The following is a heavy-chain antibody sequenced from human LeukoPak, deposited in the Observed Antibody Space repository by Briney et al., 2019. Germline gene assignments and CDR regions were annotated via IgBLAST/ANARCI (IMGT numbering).Heavy chain of an antibody. J-gene: IGHJ3*01. D-gene: IGHD3-10*01. Sequence: GESLKISCKGLGYSFTSYWIGWARQMPGKGLEWMVTSNPGNSHTRYSPSFQGQVTISADKSLSTASLQWSSLKSSDAAMYYCARRPGLTHGFDLWGQGTMVTVSS. CDR3: ARRPGLTHGFDL. V-gene: IGHV5-51*01. CDR2: SNPGNSHT. CDR1: GYSFTSYW.